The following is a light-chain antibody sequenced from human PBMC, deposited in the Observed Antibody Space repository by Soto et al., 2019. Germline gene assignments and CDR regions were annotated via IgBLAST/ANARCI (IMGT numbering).Light chain of an antibody. CDR1: QSVSSY. CDR2: GAS. CDR3: QQYNNWPRT. Sequence: EIVLTQSPATLSLSPGERATLSCRASQSVSSYLAWYQQKPGQAPRLLIYGASTRATGIAARFSGSGSGPEFTLTISSLQSEDFAVYYCQQYNNWPRTLGQGTKVDI. V-gene: IGKV3-15*01. J-gene: IGKJ1*01.